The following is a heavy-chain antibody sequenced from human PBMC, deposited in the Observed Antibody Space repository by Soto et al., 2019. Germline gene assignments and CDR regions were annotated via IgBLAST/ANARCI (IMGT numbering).Heavy chain of an antibody. CDR2: IYYSGST. D-gene: IGHD6-6*01. Sequence: SETLSLTCTVSGGSISSYYWSWIRQPPGKGLEWIGYIYYSGSTNYNPSLKSRVTISVDTSKNQFSLKLSSVTAADTAVYYCARHSGGSSSSWGYYYYYYMDVWGKGTTVTVSS. V-gene: IGHV4-59*08. J-gene: IGHJ6*03. CDR3: ARHSGGSSSSWGYYYYYYMDV. CDR1: GGSISSYY.